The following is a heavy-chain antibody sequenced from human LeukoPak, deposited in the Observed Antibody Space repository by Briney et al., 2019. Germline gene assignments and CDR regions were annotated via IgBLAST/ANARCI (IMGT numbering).Heavy chain of an antibody. J-gene: IGHJ4*02. Sequence: ASVKVSCKASGYTFTSCDINWVRQATGQGLEWMGWMNPNSGNTGYAQKFQGRVTMTRNTSISTAYMELNSLRSEDTAVYYCARGLHEVAVATRDWGQGTLVTVSS. CDR3: ARGLHEVAVATRD. CDR2: MNPNSGNT. V-gene: IGHV1-8*01. D-gene: IGHD6-19*01. CDR1: GYTFTSCD.